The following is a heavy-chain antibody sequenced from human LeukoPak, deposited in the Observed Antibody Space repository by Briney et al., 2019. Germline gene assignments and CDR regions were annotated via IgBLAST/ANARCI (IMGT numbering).Heavy chain of an antibody. CDR1: GFTFSRNG. V-gene: IGHV3-33*05. J-gene: IGHJ4*02. CDR3: AKGLAVAGHFDY. CDR2: ISYDGSNK. D-gene: IGHD6-19*01. Sequence: GGSLRLSCAASGFTFSRNGMHWVRQAPGQGLEWVAAISYDGSNKWHADSVKGRFTISRDNSKHTLYLQMNSLRDEDTAVYYCAKGLAVAGHFDYWGQGTLVTVSS.